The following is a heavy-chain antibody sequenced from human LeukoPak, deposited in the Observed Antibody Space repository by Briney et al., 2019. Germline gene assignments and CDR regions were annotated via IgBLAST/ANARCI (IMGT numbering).Heavy chain of an antibody. J-gene: IGHJ4*02. Sequence: SVKVSCKASGGTFSSYAISWVRQAPGQGLEWMGRIIPILGIANYAQKFQGRVTITADKSTSTAYMELSSLRSEDTAVYYCARGLTSPFDYWGQGTLVTVPS. V-gene: IGHV1-69*04. CDR1: GGTFSSYA. CDR3: ARGLTSPFDY. CDR2: IIPILGIA.